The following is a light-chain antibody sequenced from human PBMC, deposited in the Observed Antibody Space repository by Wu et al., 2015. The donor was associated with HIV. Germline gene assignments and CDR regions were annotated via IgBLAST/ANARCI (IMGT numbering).Light chain of an antibody. CDR3: QQYNNWPRS. J-gene: IGKJ2*03. CDR2: GAF. V-gene: IGKV3D-15*01. Sequence: EIVLTQSPGALSLSPGERAILSCRASQSVSSNLAWYQQKPGQAPRLLIYGAFNRATGIPARFSGSGSGTEFTLTISSLQSEDFAVYYCQQYNNWPRSFGQGTKLEIK. CDR1: QSVSSN.